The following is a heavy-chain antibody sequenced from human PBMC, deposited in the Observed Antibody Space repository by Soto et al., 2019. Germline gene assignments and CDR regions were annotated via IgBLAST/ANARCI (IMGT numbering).Heavy chain of an antibody. Sequence: PGAPMKISCKGSGYSFTSYWIGWGRQMPGKGLEWMGIIYTGDSDNRYSPSFQGQVTISADKSIITAYLQWISLKASDTAMYYCARQQLYYPYFDYWGQGTLVTVSS. CDR3: ARQQLYYPYFDY. CDR2: IYTGDSDN. D-gene: IGHD3-16*02. V-gene: IGHV5-51*01. CDR1: GYSFTSYW. J-gene: IGHJ4*02.